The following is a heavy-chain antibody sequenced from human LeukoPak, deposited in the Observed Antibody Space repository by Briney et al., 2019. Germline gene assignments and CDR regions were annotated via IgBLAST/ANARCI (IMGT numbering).Heavy chain of an antibody. V-gene: IGHV4-39*07. Sequence: SETLSLTCTVSGASISSNTYYWGWVRQPPGKGLEWIGYISNSGSTYYNPSLKSRVTISVDTSKNQFSLKLSSVTAADTAVYYCAREWLVHLLDIRIMDVWGKGTTVTVSS. D-gene: IGHD6-19*01. CDR2: ISNSGST. CDR3: AREWLVHLLDIRIMDV. CDR1: GASISSNTYY. J-gene: IGHJ6*04.